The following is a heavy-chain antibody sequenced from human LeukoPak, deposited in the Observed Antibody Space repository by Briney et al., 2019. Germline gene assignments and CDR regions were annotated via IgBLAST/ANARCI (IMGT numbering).Heavy chain of an antibody. CDR2: IYSDGTT. Sequence: GGSLRLSCAASGFTVSSNYMNWVRQAPGKGLEWVSDIYSDGTTYFADSVKGRFTISRDNSNNALYLQMSSLRAEDTAVYFCARGKGGNYYDSGNYRFFHYFDYWGQGTLVTVSS. CDR3: ARGKGGNYYDSGNYRFFHYFDY. CDR1: GFTVSSNY. D-gene: IGHD3-10*01. J-gene: IGHJ4*02. V-gene: IGHV3-66*01.